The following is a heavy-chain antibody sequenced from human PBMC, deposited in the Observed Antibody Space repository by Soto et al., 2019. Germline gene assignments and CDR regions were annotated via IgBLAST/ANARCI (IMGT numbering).Heavy chain of an antibody. CDR3: ARRPNWNYGGAFDI. CDR2: IYYSGST. J-gene: IGHJ3*02. Sequence: QLQLQESGPGLVKPSETLSLTCTVSGGSISSSSYYWGWIRQPPGKGLEWIGSIYYSGSTYYNPSLKSRVTISVDTSKNQFSLKLSSVTAADTAVYYCARRPNWNYGGAFDIWGQGTMVTVSS. V-gene: IGHV4-39*01. CDR1: GGSISSSSYY. D-gene: IGHD1-7*01.